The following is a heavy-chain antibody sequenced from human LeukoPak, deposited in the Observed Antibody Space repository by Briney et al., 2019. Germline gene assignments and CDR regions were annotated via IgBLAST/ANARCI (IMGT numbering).Heavy chain of an antibody. CDR2: INPNSGGT. J-gene: IGHJ4*02. D-gene: IGHD3-10*01. CDR3: ARDRRLDGSGSYAY. CDR1: GYTFTGYY. Sequence: GASVKVSCKAYGYTFTGYYVHWVRQAPGQGLEWMGWINPNSGGTNYAQRFQGRVTMTRDTSISTAYMELSRLRSDDTAVYYCARDRRLDGSGSYAYWGQGTLVTVSS. V-gene: IGHV1-2*02.